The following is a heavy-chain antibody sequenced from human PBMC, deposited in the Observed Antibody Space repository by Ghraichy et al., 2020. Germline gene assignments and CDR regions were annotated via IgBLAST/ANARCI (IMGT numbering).Heavy chain of an antibody. D-gene: IGHD3/OR15-3a*01. CDR1: GFTFSNYA. V-gene: IGHV3-23*01. CDR3: ARRGLGSSFDY. Sequence: GGSLRLSCAASGFTFSNYAMTWVRQAPGKGLEWVSLITGSGDDTYSADSVKGRFTISRDNSKNTLFLQMDSLRAEDTAVYYCARRGLGSSFDYWGQGTLVIVSS. CDR2: ITGSGDDT. J-gene: IGHJ4*02.